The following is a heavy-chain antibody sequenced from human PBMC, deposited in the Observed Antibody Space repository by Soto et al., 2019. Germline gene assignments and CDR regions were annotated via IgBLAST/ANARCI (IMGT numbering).Heavy chain of an antibody. CDR2: IYWDDDN. CDR1: GFSLSTSGVG. D-gene: IGHD3-10*01. CDR3: AHSLMVRGHWYFDL. Sequence: QITLKESGPTLVKPTQTLTLTCTFSGFSLSTSGVGVGWIRQPPGKALEGLALIYWDDDNRYSPSLKSRLTNPKHPSKNHVLFTMTNMDPVDTATYYCAHSLMVRGHWYFDLWGRGTLVTVSS. V-gene: IGHV2-5*02. J-gene: IGHJ2*01.